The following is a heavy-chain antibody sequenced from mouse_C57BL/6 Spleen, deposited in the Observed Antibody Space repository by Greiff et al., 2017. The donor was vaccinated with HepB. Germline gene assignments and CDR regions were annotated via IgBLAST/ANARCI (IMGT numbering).Heavy chain of an antibody. CDR3: DRNYGISYAMDY. D-gene: IGHD2-1*01. CDR2: IWSGGST. Sequence: VKLQESGPGLVQPSQSLSITCTVSGFSLTSYGVHWVRQSPGKGLEWLGVIWSGGSTDYNAAFISRLSISKDNSKSQVFFKMNSLQADDTAIYYCDRNYGISYAMDYGGQGTSVSVSS. V-gene: IGHV2-2*01. J-gene: IGHJ4*01. CDR1: GFSLTSYG.